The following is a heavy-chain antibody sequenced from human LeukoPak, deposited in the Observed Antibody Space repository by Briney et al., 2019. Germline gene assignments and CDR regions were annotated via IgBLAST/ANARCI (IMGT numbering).Heavy chain of an antibody. Sequence: GGSLRLSCAASGFTFSSYSMNWVRQAPGKGLEWVSSISSSSSYVYYADSVKGRFTISRDNAKNSLYLQMNSLRAEDTAVYYCARSGTGVRGYSYGYDWYFDLWGRGTLVTVSS. J-gene: IGHJ2*01. D-gene: IGHD5-18*01. CDR1: GFTFSSYS. V-gene: IGHV3-21*01. CDR2: ISSSSSYV. CDR3: ARSGTGVRGYSYGYDWYFDL.